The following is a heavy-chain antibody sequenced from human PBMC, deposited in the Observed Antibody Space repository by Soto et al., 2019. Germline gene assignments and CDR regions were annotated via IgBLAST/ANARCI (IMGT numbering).Heavy chain of an antibody. Sequence: QVQLVQSGAEVKKPGASVKVSCKASGYTVTSYDINWVRQATGQGLEWMGWMNPNSGNTGYAQKFQGRVTMTSNTSISTAYMELSSLRSEDTAVYYCARGRDYGAEIRRWYFDLWGRGTLVTVSS. CDR3: ARGRDYGAEIRRWYFDL. V-gene: IGHV1-8*01. D-gene: IGHD4-17*01. J-gene: IGHJ2*01. CDR1: GYTVTSYD. CDR2: MNPNSGNT.